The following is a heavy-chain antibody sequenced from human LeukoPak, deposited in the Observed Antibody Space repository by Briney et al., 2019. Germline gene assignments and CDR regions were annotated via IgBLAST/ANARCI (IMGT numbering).Heavy chain of an antibody. CDR3: ARVGLPSSYNWNYVWFDP. Sequence: PGGSLRLSCAASGFTFSSYAMSWVRQAPGKGLEWVSAISGSGGSTYYADSVKGRFTISRDNSKNTLYLQMNSLRAEDTAVYYCARVGLPSSYNWNYVWFDPWGQGTLVTVSS. CDR2: ISGSGGST. J-gene: IGHJ5*02. V-gene: IGHV3-23*01. CDR1: GFTFSSYA. D-gene: IGHD1-7*01.